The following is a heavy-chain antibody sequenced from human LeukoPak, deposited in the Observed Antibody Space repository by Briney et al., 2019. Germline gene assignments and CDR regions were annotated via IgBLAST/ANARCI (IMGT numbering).Heavy chain of an antibody. CDR2: IYYSGST. V-gene: IGHV4-39*01. J-gene: IGHJ5*02. CDR1: GGSISSSSYY. Sequence: SETLSLTCTVSGGSISSSSYYWGWIRQPPGKGLEWIGSIYYSGSTYYNPSLKSRVTISVDTSKNQFSLKLSSVTAADTAVYYCARHYAGGVPAAILSFDPWGQGTLVTVSS. CDR3: ARHYAGGVPAAILSFDP. D-gene: IGHD2-2*01.